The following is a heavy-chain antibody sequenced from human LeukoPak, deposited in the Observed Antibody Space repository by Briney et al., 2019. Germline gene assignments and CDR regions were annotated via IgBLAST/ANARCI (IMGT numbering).Heavy chain of an antibody. CDR2: ISGSGSSA. V-gene: IGHV3-23*01. CDR3: AKGREPYGDSRFDY. Sequence: PGASLRLSCVASGFTFTNYAMSWVRQAPGKRLEWVSTISGSGSSAYYADSVKGRFTISRDNSENTLYLQMNSLRVEDTAVYYCAKGREPYGDSRFDYWGQGTLVTVSS. D-gene: IGHD4-17*01. CDR1: GFTFTNYA. J-gene: IGHJ4*02.